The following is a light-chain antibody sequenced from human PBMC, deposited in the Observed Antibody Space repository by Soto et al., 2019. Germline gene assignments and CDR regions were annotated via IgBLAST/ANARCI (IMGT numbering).Light chain of an antibody. V-gene: IGKV1-5*03. J-gene: IGKJ1*01. CDR2: KAS. CDR3: HQYSSYWT. CDR1: QSISSW. Sequence: DIQMTQSPSTLSASVGDRVTITCRASQSISSWLAWYQQKPGKAPKLLIHKASNLESGVPSRFSGSGSGTEFTLTISSLQPDDFATYYCHQYSSYWTFDQGTKVEIK.